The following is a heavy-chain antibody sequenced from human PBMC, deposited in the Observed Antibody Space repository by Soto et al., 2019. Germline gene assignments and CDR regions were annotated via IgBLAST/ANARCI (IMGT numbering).Heavy chain of an antibody. CDR3: ARDYSNPRGRFDP. CDR1: GFTSSGFW. CDR2: INQDGSEK. Sequence: GGSLRLSCAASGFTSSGFWMTWVRQAPGSGLEWVAHINQDGSEKHYVDSVKGRFTISRDNAKDSLSLHMNSLRDEDTAIYYCARDYSNPRGRFDPWGQGTLVTVSS. J-gene: IGHJ5*02. D-gene: IGHD4-4*01. V-gene: IGHV3-7*03.